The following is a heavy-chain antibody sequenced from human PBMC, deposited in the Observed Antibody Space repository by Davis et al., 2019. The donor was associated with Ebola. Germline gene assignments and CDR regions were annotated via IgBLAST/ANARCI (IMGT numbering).Heavy chain of an antibody. CDR1: GGSISSSNW. V-gene: IGHV4-4*02. Sequence: SETLSLTCAVSGGSISSSNWWSWVRQPPGKGLEWIGEIYHSGSANYNPSLKSRVTISVDKSKNQFSLNLSSVTAADTAVYYCARDRQQLVWGWFDPWGQGTLVTVSS. CDR3: ARDRQQLVWGWFDP. J-gene: IGHJ5*02. D-gene: IGHD6-6*01. CDR2: IYHSGSA.